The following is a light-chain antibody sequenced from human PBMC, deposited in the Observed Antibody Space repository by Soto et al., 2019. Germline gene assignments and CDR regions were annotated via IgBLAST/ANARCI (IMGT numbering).Light chain of an antibody. V-gene: IGKV1-5*01. J-gene: IGKJ1*01. CDR3: QHYNSYSEA. Sequence: DIQITQSPSTLTAFVGDRVTITCRASQSIRSWLACYQQKPGKAPKLLIYDASTLQSGVPSRFSGSGSGTEFTLTISSLQPDDFATYYCQHYNSYSEAFGQGTKVDIK. CDR2: DAS. CDR1: QSIRSW.